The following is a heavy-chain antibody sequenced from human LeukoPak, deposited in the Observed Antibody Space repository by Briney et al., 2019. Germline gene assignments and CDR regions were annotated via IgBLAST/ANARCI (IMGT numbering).Heavy chain of an antibody. D-gene: IGHD6-6*01. Sequence: PGGSLRLSCAASGFTFSSYSMNWVRQAPGMGLEWVSSISSSSSYIYYADSVKGRFTISRDNAKNSLYLQMNSLRAEDTVVYYCARDPLPMIAARRGTWFDPWGQGTLVTVSS. J-gene: IGHJ5*02. V-gene: IGHV3-21*01. CDR3: ARDPLPMIAARRGTWFDP. CDR1: GFTFSSYS. CDR2: ISSSSSYI.